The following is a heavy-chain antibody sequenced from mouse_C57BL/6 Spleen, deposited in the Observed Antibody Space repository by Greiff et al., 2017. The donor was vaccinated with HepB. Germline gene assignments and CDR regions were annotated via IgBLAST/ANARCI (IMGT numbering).Heavy chain of an antibody. D-gene: IGHD1-1*01. CDR3: ARDLDYYGSSEDYFDY. Sequence: EVKLVESGGGLVKPGGSLKLSCAASGFTFSSYAMSWVRQTPEKRLEWVATISDGGSYTYYPDNVKGRFTISRDNAKNNLYLQMSHLKSEDTAMYYCARDLDYYGSSEDYFDYWGQGTTLTVSS. V-gene: IGHV5-4*01. CDR1: GFTFSSYA. CDR2: ISDGGSYT. J-gene: IGHJ2*01.